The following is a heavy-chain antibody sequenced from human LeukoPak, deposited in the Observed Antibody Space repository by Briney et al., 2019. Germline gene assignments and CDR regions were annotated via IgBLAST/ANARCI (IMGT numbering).Heavy chain of an antibody. CDR3: AREGDRYYYDSSGYWFDY. Sequence: ASVTVSCKASRYTFTGYYMHWLRQAPGQGLERMGWIYPNSGGTNYEQKFQGRVTMTRDTSISTAYMELSRLRSDDTAVYYCAREGDRYYYDSSGYWFDYWGQGTLVTVSS. D-gene: IGHD3-22*01. CDR1: RYTFTGYY. J-gene: IGHJ4*02. CDR2: IYPNSGGT. V-gene: IGHV1-2*02.